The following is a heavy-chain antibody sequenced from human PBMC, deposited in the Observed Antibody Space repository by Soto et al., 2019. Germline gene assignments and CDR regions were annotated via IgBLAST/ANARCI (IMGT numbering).Heavy chain of an antibody. V-gene: IGHV4-38-2*01. J-gene: IGHJ5*02. CDR1: GYSISSGYY. CDR3: ARVGHWVPYYYDSSPYTFENWFDP. CDR2: IYHGGST. Sequence: PSETLSLTCAVSGYSISSGYYWGWLRQPPGKGLEWMGSIYHGGSTYCNPSLNSRVTLSIDMTNNHGSLLLNSVTAADTAVYYCARVGHWVPYYYDSSPYTFENWFDPWGQGTLVTVSS. D-gene: IGHD3-22*01.